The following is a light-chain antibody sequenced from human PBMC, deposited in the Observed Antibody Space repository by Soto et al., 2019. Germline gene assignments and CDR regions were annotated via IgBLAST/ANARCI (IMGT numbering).Light chain of an antibody. V-gene: IGKV3-15*01. CDR3: QEYNNAAGT. CDR2: GAS. CDR1: QSVSSN. Sequence: EIVMTQSPATLSVSQGERATLSCRASQSVSSNLAWYQQKPGQAPRLLIYGASTSATGIPAMFSGSGSGTESTLTIISLQSEDFAVYYCQEYNNAAGTFGQGTKVESK. J-gene: IGKJ1*01.